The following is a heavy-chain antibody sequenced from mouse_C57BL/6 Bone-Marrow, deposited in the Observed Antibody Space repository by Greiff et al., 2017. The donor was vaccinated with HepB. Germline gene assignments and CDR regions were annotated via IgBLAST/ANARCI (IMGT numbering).Heavy chain of an antibody. Sequence: VQVVESGAELARPGASVKLSCKASGYTFTSYGISWVKQRTGQGLEWIGEIYPRSGNTYYNEKFKGKATLTADKSSSTAYMELRSLTSEDSAVYFCARDHYYGSRAWFAYWGQGTLVTVSA. V-gene: IGHV1-81*01. CDR3: ARDHYYGSRAWFAY. J-gene: IGHJ3*01. CDR2: IYPRSGNT. D-gene: IGHD1-1*01. CDR1: GYTFTSYG.